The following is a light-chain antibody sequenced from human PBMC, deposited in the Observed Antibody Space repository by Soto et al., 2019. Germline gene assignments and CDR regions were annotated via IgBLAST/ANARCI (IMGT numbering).Light chain of an antibody. Sequence: SALTHPASISRSLGHSIPIPCTGTSRDVGAYNYVSWYQRQPGKAPKLMISEVSNRPSGVSNRFSGFKSGNTASLIISGLQAEDEADYYCCSFTSSTSYVFGTGTKVTVL. J-gene: IGLJ1*01. CDR2: EVS. V-gene: IGLV2-14*01. CDR1: SRDVGAYNY. CDR3: CSFTSSTSYV.